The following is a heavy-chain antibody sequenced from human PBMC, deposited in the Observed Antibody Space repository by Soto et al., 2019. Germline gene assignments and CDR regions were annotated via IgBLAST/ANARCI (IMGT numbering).Heavy chain of an antibody. D-gene: IGHD4-17*01. Sequence: EVQLVESGGGLVEPGGSLRLSCAASGFTFSDHYMDWVRQAPGKGLEWVGRIRNRHNSYTTEYAASVKGRFIISRDDSKNLLFLQMNSLKTEDTAVYHCARSTVSTTPYYSDYWGQGTLVTVSS. CDR2: IRNRHNSYTT. V-gene: IGHV3-72*01. J-gene: IGHJ4*02. CDR3: ARSTVSTTPYYSDY. CDR1: GFTFSDHY.